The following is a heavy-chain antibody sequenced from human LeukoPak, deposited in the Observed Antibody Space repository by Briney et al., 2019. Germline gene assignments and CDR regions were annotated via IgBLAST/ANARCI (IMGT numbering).Heavy chain of an antibody. Sequence: ASVKVSCKASGYTFTTYYIHWVRQAPGQGLEWMGIINPSGASTSYAQKFQGRVTMTRDTSTSTVYMELSSLRSEDTAVCYCARDNGGSNGLKWGQGTLVTISS. D-gene: IGHD2-8*01. CDR3: ARDNGGSNGLK. CDR1: GYTFTTYY. V-gene: IGHV1-46*01. J-gene: IGHJ4*02. CDR2: INPSGAST.